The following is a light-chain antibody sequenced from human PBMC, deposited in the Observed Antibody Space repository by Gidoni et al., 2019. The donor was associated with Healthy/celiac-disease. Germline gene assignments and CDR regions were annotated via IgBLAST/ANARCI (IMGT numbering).Light chain of an antibody. CDR3: CSYAGRYV. V-gene: IGLV2-23*01. CDR2: EGS. Sequence: QSALTQPASVFGSPGQSIPISCTGTSSDVGSYNLVSWYQQHPGKAPKLMIYEGSKRPSGVSNRFSGSKSGNTASLTISGLQAEDEADYYCCSYAGRYVFGTGTKVTVL. J-gene: IGLJ1*01. CDR1: SSDVGSYNL.